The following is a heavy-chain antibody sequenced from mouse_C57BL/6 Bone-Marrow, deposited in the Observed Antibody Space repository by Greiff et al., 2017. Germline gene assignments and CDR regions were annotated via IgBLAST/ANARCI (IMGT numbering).Heavy chain of an antibody. CDR1: GYTFTSYG. J-gene: IGHJ2*01. CDR3: ARWGYGYDVNY. V-gene: IGHV1-81*01. CDR2: IYPRSGNT. Sequence: QVQLQQSGAELARPGASVKLSCKASGYTFTSYGISWVKQRPGQGLEWIGEIYPRSGNTYYNEKFKGKATLTADKSSSTAYMELRSLTSEDSAVYFCARWGYGYDVNYWGQGTTLTVSS. D-gene: IGHD2-2*01.